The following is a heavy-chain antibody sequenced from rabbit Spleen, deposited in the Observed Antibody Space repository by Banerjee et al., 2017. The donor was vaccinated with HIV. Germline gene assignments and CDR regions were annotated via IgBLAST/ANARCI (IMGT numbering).Heavy chain of an antibody. CDR1: GFSFSSGYS. V-gene: IGHV1S45*01. D-gene: IGHD4-1*01. Sequence: QEQLVESGGGLVKPEGSLKLSCKASGFSFSSGYSMCWVRQAPGKGLEWIACIDTGSSGFTYYASWAKGRFTISKTSSTTVTLQMTSLTDADTATYFCARYDGDWGEDLWGPGTLVTVS. CDR2: IDTGSSGFT. CDR3: ARYDGDWGEDL. J-gene: IGHJ6*01.